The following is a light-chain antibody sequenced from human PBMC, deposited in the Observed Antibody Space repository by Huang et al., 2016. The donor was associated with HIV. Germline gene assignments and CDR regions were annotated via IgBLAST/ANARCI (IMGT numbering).Light chain of an antibody. CDR2: FAS. J-gene: IGKJ3*01. CDR1: QTIGSS. V-gene: IGKV6-21*02. CDR3: HQSSSVPPT. Sequence: ETVLTQSPDFQSVTPKEKVIITCRASQTIGSSLHWYQKKPNQSPKLLIKFASQSISGVPSRFSGSGSGTDFTLTISSLEPEDAATYYCHQSSSVPPTFGPGATVDIK.